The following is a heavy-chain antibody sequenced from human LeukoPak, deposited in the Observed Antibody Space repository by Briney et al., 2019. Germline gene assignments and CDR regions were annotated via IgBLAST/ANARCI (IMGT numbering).Heavy chain of an antibody. CDR1: GGSISSYY. D-gene: IGHD3-22*01. J-gene: IGHJ5*02. CDR2: IHYSGTT. CDR3: AREGYFDSSGYYLNWLDP. V-gene: IGHV4-59*01. Sequence: SETLSLTCTVSGGSISSYYWSWIRQPAGKGLEWIGYIHYSGTTNYNPSLRSRVTISVDTSKNQFSLKLTSVTAADTAIYYCAREGYFDSSGYYLNWLDPWGQGTLVTVSS.